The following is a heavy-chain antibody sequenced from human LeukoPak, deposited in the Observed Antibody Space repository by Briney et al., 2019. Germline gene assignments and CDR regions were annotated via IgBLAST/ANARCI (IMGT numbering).Heavy chain of an antibody. D-gene: IGHD6-19*01. V-gene: IGHV4-34*01. J-gene: IGHJ4*02. CDR3: ARGRYSSGWYRRGWPVDY. CDR1: GGSFSGYY. CDR2: INHSGST. Sequence: SETLSLTCAVYGGSFSGYYWSWIRQPPGKGLEWIGEINHSGSTNYDPSLKSRVTISVDTSKNQFSLKLSSVTAADTAVYYCARGRYSSGWYRRGWPVDYWGQGTLVTVSS.